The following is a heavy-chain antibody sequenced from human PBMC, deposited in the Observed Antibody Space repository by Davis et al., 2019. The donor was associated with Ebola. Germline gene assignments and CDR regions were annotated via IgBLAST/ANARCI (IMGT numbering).Heavy chain of an antibody. Sequence: HTGGSLRLSCAASGSTSSTYWMHWVRQVPGKGLVWVSRINGDGNTIGYADSVKGRFTISRDNAKNTLYLQMNSRRAEDTAVYYCARDSDNYSFDYWGQGTLVTVSS. D-gene: IGHD4-11*01. CDR2: INGDGNTI. J-gene: IGHJ4*02. CDR1: GSTSSTYW. V-gene: IGHV3-74*01. CDR3: ARDSDNYSFDY.